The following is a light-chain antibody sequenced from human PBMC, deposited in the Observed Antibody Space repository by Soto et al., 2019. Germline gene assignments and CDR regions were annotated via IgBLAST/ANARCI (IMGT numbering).Light chain of an antibody. J-gene: IGKJ2*01. Sequence: EIVLTQSPATLSLSPGERATLSCRASQSVSSYLAWYQQKPGQAPRLLIYDASNRATGIPARFSGSGSGTDFTLTISSLEPKDFAFYYCQQRSNWPYTFGQGTKLEIK. CDR1: QSVSSY. CDR3: QQRSNWPYT. V-gene: IGKV3-11*01. CDR2: DAS.